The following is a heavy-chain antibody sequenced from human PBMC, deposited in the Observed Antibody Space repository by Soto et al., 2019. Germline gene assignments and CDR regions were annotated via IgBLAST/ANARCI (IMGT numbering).Heavy chain of an antibody. CDR1: GFTFSSYA. Sequence: GGSLRLSCAASGFTFSSYAMSWVRQAPGKGLEWVSAISGSGGSTYYADSVKGRFTISRDNSENTLYLQMNSLRAEDTAVYYCAKAGGGKQLVDYYYMDVWGKGTTVTVSS. D-gene: IGHD6-6*01. J-gene: IGHJ6*03. V-gene: IGHV3-23*01. CDR3: AKAGGGKQLVDYYYMDV. CDR2: ISGSGGST.